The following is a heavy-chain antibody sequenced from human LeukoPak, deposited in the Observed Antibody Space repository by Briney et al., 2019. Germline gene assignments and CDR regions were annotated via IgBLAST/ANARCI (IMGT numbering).Heavy chain of an antibody. J-gene: IGHJ6*02. CDR1: GFTFSDSW. V-gene: IGHV3-7*01. Sequence: PGGSLRLSCAASGFTFSDSWMSWVRQAPGKGLEWVANMNQDGSEKDYVDSVKGRFTISRDNARNSQYLQMGSLRAEDTAVYYCATYTHWVAGDVWGQGTTVTVSS. CDR3: ATYTHWVAGDV. D-gene: IGHD3-16*01. CDR2: MNQDGSEK.